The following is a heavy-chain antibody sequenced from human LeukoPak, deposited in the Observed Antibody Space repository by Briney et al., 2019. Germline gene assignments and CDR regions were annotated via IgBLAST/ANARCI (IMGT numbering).Heavy chain of an antibody. V-gene: IGHV3-30*04. D-gene: IGHD3-10*01. CDR1: GFTFSSYA. Sequence: PGGSLRLSCAASGFTFSSYAMHWVRQAPGKGLEWVAVISYDGSNKYYADSVKGRFTISRDNSKNTLYLQMNSLRAEDTAVYYCARDLLGYAGPRHGLFQHWGQGTLVTVSS. J-gene: IGHJ1*01. CDR2: ISYDGSNK. CDR3: ARDLLGYAGPRHGLFQH.